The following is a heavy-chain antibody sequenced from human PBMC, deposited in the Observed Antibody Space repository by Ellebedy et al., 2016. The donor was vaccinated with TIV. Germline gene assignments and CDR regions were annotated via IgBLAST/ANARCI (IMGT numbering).Heavy chain of an antibody. CDR1: GFTFDTYG. V-gene: IGHV3-33*08. J-gene: IGHJ4*02. Sequence: GESLKISCAASGFTFDTYGMHWVRQAPGKGLEWVAVIWYDGRVKYYADSVKGRFTISRDNSKNTLYLQMDSLRPEETAVYFCARDLWELHFEYYFDYWGQGTLVTVSS. CDR3: ARDLWELHFEYYFDY. CDR2: IWYDGRVK. D-gene: IGHD1-26*01.